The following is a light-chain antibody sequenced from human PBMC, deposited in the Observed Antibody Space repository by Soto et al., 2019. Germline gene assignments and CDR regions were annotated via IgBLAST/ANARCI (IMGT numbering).Light chain of an antibody. J-gene: IGKJ4*01. CDR3: QQSYSTPLT. Sequence: DIEMTQSPSSLSASVGDRVTITCRASQSISSYLNWYQQKPGKAPKLLIYAASSSQSGVPSRFSGSGSGTDFTLTISSLQPEDFATYYCQQSYSTPLTIGGGTKVDI. CDR1: QSISSY. CDR2: AAS. V-gene: IGKV1-39*01.